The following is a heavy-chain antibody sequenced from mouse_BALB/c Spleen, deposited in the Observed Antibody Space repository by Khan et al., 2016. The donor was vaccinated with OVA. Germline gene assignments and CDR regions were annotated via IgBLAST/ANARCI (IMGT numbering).Heavy chain of an antibody. J-gene: IGHJ2*01. Sequence: VQLKQSGPELVKPGASVKISCKASGYSFTGYFMNWVMQSHGKSLEWIGRINPHIGETFYNQKFKGKATLTVDESSSTAHMELRCLASEDSAVYYCARIDGSDFDYWGQGTTLTVSS. CDR1: GYSFTGYF. D-gene: IGHD1-1*01. CDR3: ARIDGSDFDY. CDR2: INPHIGET. V-gene: IGHV1-20*02.